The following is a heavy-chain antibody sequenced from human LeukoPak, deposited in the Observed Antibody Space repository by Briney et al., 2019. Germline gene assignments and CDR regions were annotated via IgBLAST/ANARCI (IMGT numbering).Heavy chain of an antibody. CDR3: ARVGRGYSYGTLNWFDP. V-gene: IGHV1-69*06. D-gene: IGHD5-18*01. J-gene: IGHJ5*02. CDR2: IIPIFGTA. CDR1: GYTFTSYG. Sequence: SVKVSCKASGYTFTSYGISWVRQAPGQGLEWMGGIIPIFGTANYAQKFQGRVTITADKSTSTAYMELSSLRSEDTAVYYCARVGRGYSYGTLNWFDPWGQGTLVTVSS.